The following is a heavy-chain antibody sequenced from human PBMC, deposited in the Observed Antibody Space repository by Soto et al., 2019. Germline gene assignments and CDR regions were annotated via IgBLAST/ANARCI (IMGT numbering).Heavy chain of an antibody. J-gene: IGHJ4*02. V-gene: IGHV1-69*02. CDR3: ARRSGSYGFFDY. CDR2: IIPILGIA. CDR1: GGAFSSYT. D-gene: IGHD1-26*01. Sequence: QVQLVQSVAEVKKPGSSVKVSCKASGGAFSSYTISWVRQAPGQGLEWMGRIIPILGIANYAQKFQGRVTITADKSTSTAYMELSSLRSEDTAVYYCARRSGSYGFFDYWGQGTLVTVSS.